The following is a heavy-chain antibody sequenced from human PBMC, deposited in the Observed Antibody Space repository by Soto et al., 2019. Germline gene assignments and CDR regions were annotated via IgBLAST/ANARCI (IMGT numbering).Heavy chain of an antibody. V-gene: IGHV3-21*01. CDR1: GFTFSSYT. J-gene: IGHJ4*02. CDR2: ITSGSDYI. D-gene: IGHD3-9*01. CDR3: TREHVVTIFRRGQRGSFDN. Sequence: PGGSLRLSCAASGFTFSSYTMNWVRQAPGKGLEWVAFITSGSDYIYYADSVKGQFTISRDDANNSLFLQMSSLRAEDTAVYYCTREHVVTIFRRGQRGSFDNWSQGTLVTVSS.